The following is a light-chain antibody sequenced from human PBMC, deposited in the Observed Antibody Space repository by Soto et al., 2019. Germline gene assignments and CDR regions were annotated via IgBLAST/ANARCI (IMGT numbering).Light chain of an antibody. Sequence: QSVLTQPTSASGAPGQRVTISWSGSSSNIGSNYVYWYQQLPGTAPKLLIYRNNQRRSGVPDRFSGSKSGTSVSLAISGLRSEDEADYYCAAWDDSLSGVLFGGGTKLTVL. V-gene: IGLV1-47*01. CDR1: SSNIGSNY. CDR2: RNN. CDR3: AAWDDSLSGVL. J-gene: IGLJ2*01.